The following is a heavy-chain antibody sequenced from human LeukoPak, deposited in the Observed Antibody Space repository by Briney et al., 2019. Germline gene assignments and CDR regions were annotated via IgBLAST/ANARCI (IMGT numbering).Heavy chain of an antibody. CDR1: GFTFSSYA. CDR2: ISGSGGST. D-gene: IGHD5-12*01. CDR3: AACPSYGYVVRFDY. J-gene: IGHJ4*02. V-gene: IGHV3-23*01. Sequence: PGGSLRLSCAASGFTFSSYAMSWVRQAPGKGLEWVSAISGSGGSTYYADSVKGRFTISRDNSKNTLYLQMNSLRAEDTAVYYCAACPSYGYVVRFDYWGQGTLVSVSS.